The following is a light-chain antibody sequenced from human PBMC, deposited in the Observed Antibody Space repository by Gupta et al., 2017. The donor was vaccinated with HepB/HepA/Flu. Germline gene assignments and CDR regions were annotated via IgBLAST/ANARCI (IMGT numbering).Light chain of an antibody. CDR3: AAWDDSLNGWV. CDR1: SSNIGSNT. J-gene: IGLJ3*02. V-gene: IGLV1-44*01. CDR2: SNN. Sequence: QSVLNQPPSASGTPGQRVTISRSGSSSNIGSNTVNWYQQLPGTAPTLLIYSNNQRPSGVPDRFSGSKSGTSASLAISGLQSEDEADYYCAAWDDSLNGWVFGGGTKLTVL.